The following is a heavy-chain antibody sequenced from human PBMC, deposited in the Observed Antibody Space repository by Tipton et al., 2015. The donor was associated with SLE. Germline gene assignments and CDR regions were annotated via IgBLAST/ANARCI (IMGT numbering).Heavy chain of an antibody. CDR2: IFSSGST. J-gene: IGHJ3*01. Sequence: TLSLTCTVSGGSINSASYFWNWIRQPAGKGPEWIGRIFSSGSTDYNPSLKSRVTISVDTSKNQFSLKLTSATAADTAMYYCVRELDTFDVWGQGTMVTVSS. CDR1: GGSINSASYF. CDR3: VRELDTFDV. V-gene: IGHV4-61*02.